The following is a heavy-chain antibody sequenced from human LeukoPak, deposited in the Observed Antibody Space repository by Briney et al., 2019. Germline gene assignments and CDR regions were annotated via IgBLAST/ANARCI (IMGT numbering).Heavy chain of an antibody. CDR1: GDTFSSYA. D-gene: IGHD6-19*01. Sequence: ASVKVPCKASGDTFSSYAISWVRQAPGQGLEWMGGIIPIFGTANYAQKFQGRVTITADESTSTAYMELSSLRSEDTAVYYCARGRMAGTYVFDSWGQGTLVTVSS. CDR3: ARGRMAGTYVFDS. J-gene: IGHJ4*02. CDR2: IIPIFGTA. V-gene: IGHV1-69*13.